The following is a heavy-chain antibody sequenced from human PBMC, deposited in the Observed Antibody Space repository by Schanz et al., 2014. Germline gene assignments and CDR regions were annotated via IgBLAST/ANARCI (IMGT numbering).Heavy chain of an antibody. Sequence: EVHLLESGGGLVPPGGSLRLSCAASGFNFSDYAMCWVRQAPGKGPEWVANIKHDGSVKDYVDSVKGRFTISRDNAKNSLFLQMNSLRPEDTAVYYCARGRVLESWGQGTLVTVSS. V-gene: IGHV3-7*02. J-gene: IGHJ5*02. CDR3: ARGRVLES. D-gene: IGHD1-1*01. CDR1: GFNFSDYA. CDR2: IKHDGSVK.